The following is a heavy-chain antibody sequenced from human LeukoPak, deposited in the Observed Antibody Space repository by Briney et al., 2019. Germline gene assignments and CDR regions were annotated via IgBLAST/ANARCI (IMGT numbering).Heavy chain of an antibody. Sequence: GASVKVPCKASGYTFTGYYMHWVRQAPGQGLEWMGWINPNSGGTNYAQKFQGRVTMTRDTSTSTAYTELSRLRSDDTAVYYCARPYSGYDYGMDVWGKGTTVTVSS. J-gene: IGHJ6*04. CDR3: ARPYSGYDYGMDV. CDR2: INPNSGGT. V-gene: IGHV1-2*02. CDR1: GYTFTGYY. D-gene: IGHD5-12*01.